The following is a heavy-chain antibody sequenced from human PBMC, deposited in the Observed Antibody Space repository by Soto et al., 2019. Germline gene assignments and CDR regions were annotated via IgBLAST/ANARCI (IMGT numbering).Heavy chain of an antibody. Sequence: SETLSLTCTVSGGSISSGDYYWSWIRQPPGKGLEWIGYIYYSGSTYYNPSLKSRVTISVDTSKNQFSLKLSSVTAADTAVYYCARNKLFDCSGGSCRRSVRKNWFDPWCQGTLVTVSS. CDR1: GGSISSGDYY. V-gene: IGHV4-30-4*01. CDR3: ARNKLFDCSGGSCRRSVRKNWFDP. J-gene: IGHJ5*02. CDR2: IYYSGST. D-gene: IGHD2-15*01.